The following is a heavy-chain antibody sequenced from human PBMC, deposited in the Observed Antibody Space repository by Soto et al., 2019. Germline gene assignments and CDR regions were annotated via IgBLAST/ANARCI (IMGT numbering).Heavy chain of an antibody. V-gene: IGHV1-24*01. CDR3: ATVPAATRGDWFDP. CDR1: GYTLTELS. J-gene: IGHJ5*02. Sequence: ASVKVSCKVSGYTLTELSMHWVRQAPGKGLEWMGGFDPEDGETIYAQKFQGRVTMTEDTSTDTAYMELSSLRSEDTAVYYCATVPAATRGDWFDPWGQGTLDTFSS. CDR2: FDPEDGET. D-gene: IGHD2-2*01.